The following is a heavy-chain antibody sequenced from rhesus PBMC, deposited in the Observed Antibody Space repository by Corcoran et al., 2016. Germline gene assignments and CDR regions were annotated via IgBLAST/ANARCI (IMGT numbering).Heavy chain of an antibody. V-gene: IGHV3S16*01. CDR1: GFTFSRFV. CDR2: NSSASSYI. Sequence: EVQLVESGGGLVQPGGSLRLPCAASGFTFSRFVMSWVRPSPGKGLEWVSSNSSASSYIYYADSVKGRFTISRDNAKNSLSLQMNSLRAEDTAVYYCTSLAYWSDYYPDYWGQGVLVTVSS. D-gene: IGHD3-22*01. J-gene: IGHJ4*01. CDR3: TSLAYWSDYYPDY.